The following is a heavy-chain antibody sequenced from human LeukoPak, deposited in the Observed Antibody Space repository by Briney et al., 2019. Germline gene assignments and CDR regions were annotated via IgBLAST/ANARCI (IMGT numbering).Heavy chain of an antibody. D-gene: IGHD5/OR15-5a*01. J-gene: IGHJ4*02. CDR3: AKAAVYHDSCPDS. CDR1: GFAFSSDA. Sequence: GGSLTLSCAASGFAFSSDAMTWVRQTPGKGLEWVSTIDISGDVTNYADSVKGRFTISRDDSKNTLYLQVNSLRAEDTAIYYCAKAAVYHDSCPDSWGQGTLVTVSS. CDR2: IDISGDVT. V-gene: IGHV3-23*05.